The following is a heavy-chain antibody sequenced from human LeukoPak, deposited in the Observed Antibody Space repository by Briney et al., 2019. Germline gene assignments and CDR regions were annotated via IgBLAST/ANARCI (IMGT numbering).Heavy chain of an antibody. D-gene: IGHD3/OR15-3a*01. CDR1: GGAISGYY. Sequence: SETLSLTCTVSGGAISGYYWSWIRQPAGKGLEWLGRVYSSGCTKYNPSLESRVTMSVDTSKNQFSLKLNFVTAADTAVYYCARVGSGYDFFDYWGQGTLVTVSS. CDR3: ARVGSGYDFFDY. V-gene: IGHV4-4*07. CDR2: VYSSGCT. J-gene: IGHJ4*02.